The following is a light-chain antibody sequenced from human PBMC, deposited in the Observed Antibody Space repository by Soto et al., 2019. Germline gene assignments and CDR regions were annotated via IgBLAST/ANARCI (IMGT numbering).Light chain of an antibody. V-gene: IGLV1-40*01. CDR3: PSYDSSLSGYV. CDR2: GNS. Sequence: QSVLTQPPSVSGAPGQRVTLSCTGSSSTIGAGYDVHWYQQLPGTAPKLLIYGNSNRPSGVPDRFSGSKSGTSASLAITGLQAEDEADYYCPSYDSSLSGYVFGTGTKLTVL. CDR1: SSTIGAGYD. J-gene: IGLJ1*01.